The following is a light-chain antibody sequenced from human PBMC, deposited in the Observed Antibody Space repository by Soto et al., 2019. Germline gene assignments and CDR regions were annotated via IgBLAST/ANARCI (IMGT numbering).Light chain of an antibody. CDR1: QTISTY. CDR2: DAS. J-gene: IGKJ2*01. V-gene: IGKV1-39*01. Sequence: DIQMSQSPSSLSASVGDRVTITCRASQTISTYLNWYQQKPGKAPRLLIYDASSLLSGVPSRLSGSGSGTDFTLTIASLQPEDFSTYYCQQSDSTPYTFGQGTKVDI. CDR3: QQSDSTPYT.